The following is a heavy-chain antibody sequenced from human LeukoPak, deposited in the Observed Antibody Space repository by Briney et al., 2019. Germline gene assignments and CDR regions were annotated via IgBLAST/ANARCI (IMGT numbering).Heavy chain of an antibody. CDR2: ISSSSSAI. Sequence: GVPLRLSCAASGFTFSSYSMNWVRQAPGQGLEWVSDISSSSSAIYYAGSVNGRFTISRDNAKNSLYLQMNSLRDEDTAMYYCARDDRGEFTYWGQGTLVTVSS. CDR1: GFTFSSYS. CDR3: ARDDRGEFTY. D-gene: IGHD3-10*01. J-gene: IGHJ4*02. V-gene: IGHV3-48*02.